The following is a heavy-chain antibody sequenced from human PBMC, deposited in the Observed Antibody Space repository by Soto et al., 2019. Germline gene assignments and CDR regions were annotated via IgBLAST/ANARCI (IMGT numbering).Heavy chain of an antibody. D-gene: IGHD3-22*01. CDR1: GYTFTSYY. CDR3: ARKSVNDSSGYSLGY. CDR2: INPSGGST. V-gene: IGHV1-46*01. Sequence: ASVKVSCKASGYTFTSYYMHWVRQAPGQGLEWMGIINPSGGSTSYAQKFQGRVTMTRDTSTSTVYMELSSLRSEDTAVYYCARKSVNDSSGYSLGYWGQGTLVTVSS. J-gene: IGHJ4*02.